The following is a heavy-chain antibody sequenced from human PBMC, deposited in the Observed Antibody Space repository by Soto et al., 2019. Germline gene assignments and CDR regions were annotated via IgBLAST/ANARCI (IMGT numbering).Heavy chain of an antibody. V-gene: IGHV3-23*01. CDR2: IRGSCGST. Sequence: GGSLFLSCPASGFTLSSFAMSWVRQAPGKGLEWVSAIRGSCGSTYYADSVKGRFTISRDNAKNTLYLQINSLRAEDTAVYYCADLVVWGQGTTVTVSS. D-gene: IGHD6-6*01. CDR1: GFTLSSFA. J-gene: IGHJ6*02. CDR3: ADLVV.